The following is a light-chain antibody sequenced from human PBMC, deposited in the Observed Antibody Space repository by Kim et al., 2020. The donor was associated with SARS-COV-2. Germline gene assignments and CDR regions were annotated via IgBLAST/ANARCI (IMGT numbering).Light chain of an antibody. CDR3: QAWDSHTVV. CDR2: QDT. V-gene: IGLV3-1*01. CDR1: KLGDKY. Sequence: SSELTQPPSLSVSPGQTASITCSGDKLGDKYTCWYQQKPGQSPVLVIYQDTKRPSGIPERFSGSNSGNTATLTISGTQAMDEADYYCQAWDSHTVVFGGG. J-gene: IGLJ2*01.